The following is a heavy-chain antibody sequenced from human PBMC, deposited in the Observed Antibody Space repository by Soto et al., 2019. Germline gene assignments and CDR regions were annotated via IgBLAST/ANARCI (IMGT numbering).Heavy chain of an antibody. D-gene: IGHD3-22*01. CDR2: ISGSGGST. Sequence: GGSLRLSCAASGFTFSSYAMSWVRQAPGKGLEWVSAISGSGGSTYYADSVKGRFTISRDNSKNTLYLQMNSLKTEDTAVYYCVRATYFSDSSGYTRCFDYWGQGTLVTVSS. J-gene: IGHJ4*02. CDR1: GFTFSSYA. CDR3: VRATYFSDSSGYTRCFDY. V-gene: IGHV3-23*01.